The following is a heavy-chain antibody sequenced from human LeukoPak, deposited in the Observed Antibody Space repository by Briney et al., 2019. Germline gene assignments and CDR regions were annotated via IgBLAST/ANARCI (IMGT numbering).Heavy chain of an antibody. V-gene: IGHV4-34*01. D-gene: IGHD2-2*01. CDR2: INHSGST. CDR1: GGSFSGYY. J-gene: IGHJ4*02. Sequence: KTSETLSLTCAVYGGSFSGYYWSWIRRPPEKGLEWIGEINHSGSTNYNPSLKSRVTISVDTSKNQFSLKLSSVTAADTAVYYCARGGYCSSTSCYFFDYWGQGILVTVSS. CDR3: ARGGYCSSTSCYFFDY.